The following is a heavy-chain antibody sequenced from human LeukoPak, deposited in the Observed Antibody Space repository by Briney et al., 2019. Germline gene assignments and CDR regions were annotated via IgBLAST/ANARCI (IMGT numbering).Heavy chain of an antibody. CDR2: IIPIFGTA. Sequence: GASVKVSCKASGGTFSSYAISWVRQAPGQGLEWMGGIIPIFGTANYAQKFQGRVTITADKSTSTAYMELSSLRSEDTAVYYCARDDVVREAIGGLFDYWGQGTLVTVSS. CDR3: ARDDVVREAIGGLFDY. V-gene: IGHV1-69*06. J-gene: IGHJ4*02. CDR1: GGTFSSYA. D-gene: IGHD3-10*01.